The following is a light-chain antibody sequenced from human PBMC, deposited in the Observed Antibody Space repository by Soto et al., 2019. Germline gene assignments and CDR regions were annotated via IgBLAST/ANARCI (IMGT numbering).Light chain of an antibody. J-gene: IGKJ1*01. CDR1: HSVISKY. CDR3: QQYGSSLTWT. V-gene: IGKV3-20*01. Sequence: EVVLTQSPGTVSLSPGERVTLSCRASHSVISKYLAWYQQRPGQAPRLLIYAASSRATGIPDRSSGSGSVTDFTPSITSLEPESVAVYYGQQYGSSLTWTFGKGTKVEMK. CDR2: AAS.